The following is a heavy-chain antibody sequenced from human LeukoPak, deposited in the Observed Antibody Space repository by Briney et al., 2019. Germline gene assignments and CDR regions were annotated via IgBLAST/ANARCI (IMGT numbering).Heavy chain of an antibody. J-gene: IGHJ5*02. Sequence: GGSLRLSCAASGFTVSSNYMSWVRQAPGKGLEWVSVIYSGGSTYYADSVKGRFTISRDNSKNTLYLQMNSLRAEDTAVYYCARHSNWNAGVDYFDPWGQGTLVTVSS. CDR1: GFTVSSNY. CDR2: IYSGGST. V-gene: IGHV3-66*04. D-gene: IGHD1-20*01. CDR3: ARHSNWNAGVDYFDP.